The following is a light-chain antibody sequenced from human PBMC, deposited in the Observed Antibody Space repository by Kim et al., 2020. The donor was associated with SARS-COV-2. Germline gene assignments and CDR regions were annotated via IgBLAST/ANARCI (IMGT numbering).Light chain of an antibody. Sequence: APGKTARITCGGNNMGGQTVHWYQQKPGQAPVLVISYDTDRPSGIPERISGSNSGKTATLTISRVEAGDEADYYCQVWDTNSDHWVFGGGTQLTVL. CDR3: QVWDTNSDHWV. CDR1: NMGGQT. V-gene: IGLV3-21*04. J-gene: IGLJ3*02. CDR2: YDT.